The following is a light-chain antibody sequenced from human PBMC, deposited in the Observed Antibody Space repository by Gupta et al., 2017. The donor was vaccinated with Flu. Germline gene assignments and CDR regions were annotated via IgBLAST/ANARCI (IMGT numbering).Light chain of an antibody. V-gene: IGKV2-28*01. J-gene: IGKJ3*01. CDR1: QSLLHSNGYNY. CDR3: MQTLQTPHT. CDR2: LGS. Sequence: VTPGEPASISCRSSQSLLHSNGYNYLNWYLQRPGQSPQLLISLGSSRASGVPDRFSGSGSGSHFTLEITRVEAEDVGLYCCMQTLQTPHTFGHGTKVDIK.